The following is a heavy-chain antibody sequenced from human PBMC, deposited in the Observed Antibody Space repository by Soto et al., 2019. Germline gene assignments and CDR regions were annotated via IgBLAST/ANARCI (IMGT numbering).Heavy chain of an antibody. D-gene: IGHD2-2*01. CDR1: GYTFTSYA. J-gene: IGHJ6*02. CDR2: INAGNGNT. CDR3: ASGCSSTSCYHTTTYYYYYYGMDV. Sequence: ASVKVSCKASGYTFTSYAMHWVRQAPGQRLEWMGWINAGNGNTKYSQKFQGRVTITRDTSASTAYMELSSLRSEDTAVYYCASGCSSTSCYHTTTYYYYYYGMDVWGQGTTVTGSS. V-gene: IGHV1-3*01.